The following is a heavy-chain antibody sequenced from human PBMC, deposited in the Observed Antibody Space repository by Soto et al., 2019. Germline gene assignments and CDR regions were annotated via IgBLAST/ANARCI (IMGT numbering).Heavy chain of an antibody. V-gene: IGHV1-3*01. Sequence: ASVKVSCKASGYTFTSYAMHWVRQAPGQRLEWMGWINAGNGNTKYSQKFQGRVTMTRDPSASTAYMELSSLRSEDTAVYYCARGQDYHDSSGYNAYWGQGTLVTVSS. CDR3: ARGQDYHDSSGYNAY. D-gene: IGHD3-22*01. CDR2: INAGNGNT. J-gene: IGHJ4*02. CDR1: GYTFTSYA.